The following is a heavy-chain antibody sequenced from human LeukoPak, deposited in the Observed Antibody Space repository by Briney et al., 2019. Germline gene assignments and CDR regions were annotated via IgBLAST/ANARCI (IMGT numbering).Heavy chain of an antibody. CDR3: AELVAVAVPTDY. Sequence: GSLRLSCAASGFTFSSYGMHWVRQAPGKGLEWVAVISYDGSNKYYADSVKGRFTISRDNSKNTLYLQMNSLRAEDTAVYYCAELVAVAVPTDYWGQGTLVTVSS. V-gene: IGHV3-30*18. CDR2: ISYDGSNK. D-gene: IGHD6-19*01. J-gene: IGHJ4*02. CDR1: GFTFSSYG.